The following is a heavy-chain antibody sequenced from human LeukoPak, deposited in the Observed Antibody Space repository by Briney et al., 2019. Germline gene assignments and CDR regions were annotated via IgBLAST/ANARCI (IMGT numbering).Heavy chain of an antibody. D-gene: IGHD6-13*01. CDR3: ARAAAGTEGYFDY. CDR2: IIPIFGTA. V-gene: IGHV1-69*05. J-gene: IGHJ4*02. Sequence: SVKLSFKASGGTFSSYAISWVRQAPGQGLEWMGRIIPIFGTANYAQKFQGRVTITTDESTSTAYMELSSLRSEDTAVYYCARAAAGTEGYFDYWGQGTLVTVSS. CDR1: GGTFSSYA.